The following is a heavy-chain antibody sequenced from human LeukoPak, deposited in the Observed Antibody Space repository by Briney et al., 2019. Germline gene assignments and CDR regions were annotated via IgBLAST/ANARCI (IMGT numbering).Heavy chain of an antibody. Sequence: SETLSLTCTVSGGSVSSGSYYRSWIRQPPGTGLEWIGYIYYSGSTNYNPSLKSRVTISVDTSKNQFSLKLSSVTAADTAVYYCACTTTVTTKLNYWGQGILVTVSS. D-gene: IGHD4-17*01. J-gene: IGHJ4*02. CDR1: GGSVSSGSYY. V-gene: IGHV4-61*01. CDR3: ACTTTVTTKLNY. CDR2: IYYSGST.